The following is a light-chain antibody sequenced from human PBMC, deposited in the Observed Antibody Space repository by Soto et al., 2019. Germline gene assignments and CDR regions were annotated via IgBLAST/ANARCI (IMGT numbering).Light chain of an antibody. V-gene: IGLV2-8*01. J-gene: IGLJ2*01. Sequence: QSALTQPPSASGSPGQSVTTSCTGTSSDVGGYNYVSWYQQHPGKAPKLMIFAVTKRPSGVPDRFSGSKSGNTASLTVSGLQAEDEADYYCSSYAGSNNVIFGGGTKLTVL. CDR1: SSDVGGYNY. CDR3: SSYAGSNNVI. CDR2: AVT.